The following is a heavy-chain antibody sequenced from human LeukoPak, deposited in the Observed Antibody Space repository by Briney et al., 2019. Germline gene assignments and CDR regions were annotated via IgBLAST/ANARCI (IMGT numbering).Heavy chain of an antibody. CDR3: ARDTILRLGELSSYFPFYY. J-gene: IGHJ4*02. CDR2: ISSSSGYI. D-gene: IGHD3-16*02. V-gene: IGHV3-21*01. Sequence: GGSLRLSCAASGFTFSSYSMNWVRQAPGKGLEWVSSISSSSGYIYYADSVKGRFTISRDNAKNALYLQMNSLRAEDTAVYYCARDTILRLGELSSYFPFYYWGQGTLVTVSS. CDR1: GFTFSSYS.